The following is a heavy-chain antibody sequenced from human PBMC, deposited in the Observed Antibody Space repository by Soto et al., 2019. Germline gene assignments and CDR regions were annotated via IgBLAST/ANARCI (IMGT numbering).Heavy chain of an antibody. D-gene: IGHD3-10*01. CDR2: IIPIFGTA. CDR3: ARDFGFLGTMVRGVSGMDV. Sequence: SVKVSCKASGGTFSSYAISWVRQAPGQGLEWMGGIIPIFGTANYAQKFQGRVTITADESTSTAYMELSSLRSEDTAVYYCARDFGFLGTMVRGVSGMDVWGQGTTVTVSS. V-gene: IGHV1-69*13. J-gene: IGHJ6*02. CDR1: GGTFSSYA.